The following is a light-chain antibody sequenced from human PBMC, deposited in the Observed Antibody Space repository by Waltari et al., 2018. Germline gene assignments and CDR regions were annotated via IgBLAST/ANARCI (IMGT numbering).Light chain of an antibody. CDR3: QQYNSYPLT. CDR1: QSINSW. Sequence: DIQMTQSPSTLSASVGDRVTITCRACQSINSWLAWYQQKPGKVPKLLIYKASTLESGVPSTFSGRGSGTEFTLTISSLQPDDSATYYCQQYNSYPLTFGGGTKGQIK. V-gene: IGKV1-5*03. J-gene: IGKJ4*01. CDR2: KAS.